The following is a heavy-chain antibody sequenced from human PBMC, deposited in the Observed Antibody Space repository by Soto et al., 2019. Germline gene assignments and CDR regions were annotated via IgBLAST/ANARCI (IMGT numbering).Heavy chain of an antibody. CDR3: ARHSSGPNNYYRMDV. V-gene: IGHV4-39*01. D-gene: IGHD6-19*01. CDR2: IYYSGST. J-gene: IGHJ6*02. Sequence: SETLSLTCTVSGGSISSSSYYWGWIRQPPGKGLEWIGSIYYSGSTYYNPSLKSRVTISVDTSKNQFSLNLSSVTAADTAVYYCARHSSGPNNYYRMDVWGQGTTVTVSS. CDR1: GGSISSSSYY.